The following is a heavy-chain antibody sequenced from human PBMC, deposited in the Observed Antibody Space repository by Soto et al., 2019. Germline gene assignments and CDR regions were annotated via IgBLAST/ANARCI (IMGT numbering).Heavy chain of an antibody. J-gene: IGHJ6*03. V-gene: IGHV1-8*01. CDR3: ANPFPFSSGWYPPRYYYYYMDV. Sequence: ASVKVSCKASGYTFTSDDINWVRQASGQGLEWMGWANPNSGNTGYAQKFQGRVSMTTNTSISTAYMELSSLKSDDTAVYYCANPFPFSSGWYPPRYYYYYMDVWGKGTTVTVSS. CDR1: GYTFTSDD. D-gene: IGHD6-19*01. CDR2: ANPNSGNT.